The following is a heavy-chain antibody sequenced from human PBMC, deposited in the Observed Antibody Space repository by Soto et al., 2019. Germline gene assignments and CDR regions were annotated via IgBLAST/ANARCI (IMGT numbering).Heavy chain of an antibody. CDR2: INHSGST. CDR1: GGSFSGYY. J-gene: IGHJ4*02. D-gene: IGHD6-13*01. V-gene: IGHV4-34*01. CDR3: ARTRASRQQLVGGRGYFDY. Sequence: QVQLQQWGAGLLKPSATLSLTCAVYGGSFSGYYWSWIRQPPGKGLEWIGEINHSGSTNYNPSLKSRVTIPVDTSKNQFSLKLSSVTAADPAVYYCARTRASRQQLVGGRGYFDYWGQGTRVTVSS.